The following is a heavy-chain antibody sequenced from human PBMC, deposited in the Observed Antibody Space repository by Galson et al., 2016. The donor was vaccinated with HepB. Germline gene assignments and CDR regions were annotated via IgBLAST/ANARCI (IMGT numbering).Heavy chain of an antibody. D-gene: IGHD3-22*01. V-gene: IGHV3-33*01. CDR3: ARGGYYYDSGDSPIDY. CDR2: IWYDGSNK. J-gene: IGHJ4*02. Sequence: SLRLSCAASGFTFITYGMHWVHQAPGKGLEWVAVIWYDGSNKYYADSVKGRFTISRDNSKNTLYLQVNSLGAEDTALYYCARGGYYYDSGDSPIDYWGQGTLVTVSS. CDR1: GFTFITYG.